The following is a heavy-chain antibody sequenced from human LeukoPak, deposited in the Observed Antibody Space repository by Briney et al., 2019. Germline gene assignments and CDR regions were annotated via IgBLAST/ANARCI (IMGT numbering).Heavy chain of an antibody. V-gene: IGHV3-21*01. D-gene: IGHD6-19*01. CDR3: ARQIKVAGTVRYFDY. J-gene: IGHJ4*02. CDR2: ISSSSSYI. Sequence: GGSLRLSCAASGFTFSSYSMNWVRQAPGKGLEWVSSISSSSSYIYYADSVKGRFTISRDNAKNSLYLQMNSLRAEDTAVYYCARQIKVAGTVRYFDYWGQGTLVTVSS. CDR1: GFTFSSYS.